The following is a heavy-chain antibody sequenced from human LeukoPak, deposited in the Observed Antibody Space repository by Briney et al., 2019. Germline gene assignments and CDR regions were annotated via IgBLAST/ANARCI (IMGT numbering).Heavy chain of an antibody. J-gene: IGHJ4*02. CDR2: ISSSGSTI. CDR1: GFTFSSYG. V-gene: IGHV3-48*03. CDR3: ARVPNRKLWFGELFPSYFDY. D-gene: IGHD3-10*01. Sequence: GGSLRLSCAASGFTFSSYGMNWVRQAPGKGLEWVSYISSSGSTIYYADPVKGRFTISRDNAKNSLYLQMNSLRAEDTAVYYCARVPNRKLWFGELFPSYFDYWGQGTLVTVSS.